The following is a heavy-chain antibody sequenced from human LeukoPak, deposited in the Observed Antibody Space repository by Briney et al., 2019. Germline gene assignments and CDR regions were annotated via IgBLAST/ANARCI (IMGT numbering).Heavy chain of an antibody. CDR3: TRDRGQWLVDY. J-gene: IGHJ4*02. V-gene: IGHV4-34*01. Sequence: SETLSLTCAVYGGSFSGYYWGWIRQPPGKGLEYFASIDSSGNAYYNPSLQSRVTISADTSKNQFSLKLSSVTAADTAVYYCTRDRGQWLVDYWGQGTLVTVSS. D-gene: IGHD6-19*01. CDR2: IDSSGNA. CDR1: GGSFSGYY.